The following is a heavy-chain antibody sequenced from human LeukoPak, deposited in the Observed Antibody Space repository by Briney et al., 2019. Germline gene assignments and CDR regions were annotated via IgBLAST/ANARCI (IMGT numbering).Heavy chain of an antibody. D-gene: IGHD6-13*01. CDR2: INPNSGGT. CDR1: GYTFTGYY. J-gene: IGHJ6*02. V-gene: IGHV1-2*02. Sequence: ASVKVSCKASGYTFTGYYMHWARQAPGQGLEWMGWINPNSGGTNYAQKFQGRVTMTRDTSISTAYMELSRLRSDDTAVYYCARDVSSWYGMDVWGQGATVTVSS. CDR3: ARDVSSWYGMDV.